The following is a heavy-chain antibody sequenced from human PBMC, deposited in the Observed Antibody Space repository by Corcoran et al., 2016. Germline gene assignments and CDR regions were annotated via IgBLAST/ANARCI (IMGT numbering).Heavy chain of an antibody. D-gene: IGHD4-17*01. CDR3: ARDRVGAWGDRELDY. J-gene: IGHJ6*02. Sequence: QVQLVQSGAEVKKPGASVKVPCKASGYTFTSYGISWVRQAPGQGLEWMGWISAYNGNTNYAQKLQGRVTMTTDTSTSTAYMELRSLRSDEKAVYYGARDRVGAWGDRELDYGGQGTTVTGYS. CDR1: GYTFTSYG. V-gene: IGHV1-18*01. CDR2: ISAYNGNT.